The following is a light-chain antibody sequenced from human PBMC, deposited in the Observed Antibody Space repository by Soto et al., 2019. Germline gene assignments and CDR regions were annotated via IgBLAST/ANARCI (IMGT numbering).Light chain of an antibody. Sequence: DIVMTQSPDSLAVSLGERATINCKSSQTILYSSNNNNYLAWYQQKPGQSPRLLIYWASTRESGVPDRFSGSGSGTEFTLTISSLQAEDVAVYYCQQYYSTPRTFGQGTKVEIK. CDR2: WAS. J-gene: IGKJ1*01. CDR1: QTILYSSNNNNY. V-gene: IGKV4-1*01. CDR3: QQYYSTPRT.